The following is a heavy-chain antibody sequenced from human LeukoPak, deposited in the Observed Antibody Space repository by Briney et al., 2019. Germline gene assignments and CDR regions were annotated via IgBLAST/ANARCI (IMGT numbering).Heavy chain of an antibody. CDR3: PSPLKGAVTRLYYYGMDV. CDR1: GFTFSSYA. Sequence: GGSLRLSCAASGFTFSSYAMHWVRQAPGKGLEWVAVISYDGSNKYYADSVKGRFTNSKDNPKNTLYLQMTRRTAETTAVYSCPSPLKGAVTRLYYYGMDVWGQGTTVTVSS. D-gene: IGHD4-17*01. CDR2: ISYDGSNK. J-gene: IGHJ6*02. V-gene: IGHV3-30-3*01.